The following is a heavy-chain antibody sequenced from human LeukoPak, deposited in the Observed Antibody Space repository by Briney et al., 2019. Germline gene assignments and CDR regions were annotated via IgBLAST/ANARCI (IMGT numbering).Heavy chain of an antibody. CDR2: IIPIFGTA. CDR3: ARSDSNYPGYYYYYMDV. V-gene: IGHV1-69*05. Sequence: ASVKVSCKASGGTFSSYAISWVRQAPGQGLEWMGGIIPIFGTANYAQKFQGRVTITTDESTSTAYMELSSLRSEDTAAYYCARSDSNYPGYYYYYMDVWGKGTTVTVSS. CDR1: GGTFSSYA. D-gene: IGHD4-11*01. J-gene: IGHJ6*03.